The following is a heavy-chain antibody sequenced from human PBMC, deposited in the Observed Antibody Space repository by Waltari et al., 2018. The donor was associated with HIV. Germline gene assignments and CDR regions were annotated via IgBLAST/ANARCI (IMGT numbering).Heavy chain of an antibody. Sequence: QSPTEVRRPGASVRVASRLPGYKLVNHDITWMRHAAGEGREWMGCINPKTGDRHTLKTYRGRLTLTRNVTAATAFSDLTNLTRDDTATYYCRGGLALHSAAPGADVWGQGTTVIV. J-gene: IGHJ6*02. CDR2: INPKTGDR. V-gene: IGHV1-8*01. D-gene: IGHD3-16*01. CDR3: RGGLALHSAAPGADV. CDR1: GYKLVNHD.